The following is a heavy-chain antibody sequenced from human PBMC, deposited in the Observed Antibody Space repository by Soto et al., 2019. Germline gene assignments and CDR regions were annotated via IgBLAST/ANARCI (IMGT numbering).Heavy chain of an antibody. V-gene: IGHV3-30-3*01. J-gene: IGHJ6*03. D-gene: IGHD3-3*01. Sequence: GGSLRLSCAASGFTFSSYAMHWVRQAPGKGLEWVAVISYDGSNKYYADSVKGRFTISRDNAKNSLYLQMNSLRAEDTAVYYCARDSDFWSGGYYYYYMDVWGKGTTVTVSS. CDR2: ISYDGSNK. CDR3: ARDSDFWSGGYYYYYMDV. CDR1: GFTFSSYA.